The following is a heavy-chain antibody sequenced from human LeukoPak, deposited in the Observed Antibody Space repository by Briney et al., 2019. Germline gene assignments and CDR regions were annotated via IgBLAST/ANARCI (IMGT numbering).Heavy chain of an antibody. D-gene: IGHD4-17*01. CDR1: GFTFTTYW. CDR2: INSDGSIT. J-gene: IGHJ4*02. CDR3: AREMGMTTVTTFDY. V-gene: IGHV3-74*01. Sequence: GGSLRLSCAASGFTFTTYWMHWVRQAPGKGLVWVSHINSDGSITSYADSVKGRFTISRDNSKNTLYLQMNSLRAEDTAVYYCAREMGMTTVTTFDYWGQGTLVTVSS.